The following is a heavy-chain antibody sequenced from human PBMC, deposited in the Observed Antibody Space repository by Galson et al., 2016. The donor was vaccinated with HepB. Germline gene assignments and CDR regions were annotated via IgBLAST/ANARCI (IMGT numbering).Heavy chain of an antibody. CDR1: GFTFDDYA. D-gene: IGHD3/OR15-3a*01. Sequence: SLRLSCAASGFTFDDYAMHWVRQAPGKGLEWVSGISWNSVYIAYADSVKGRFTISRDNAKNSLYLQMNSLRTEDTALYYCAKGGLSPVEPTWGRGTLVTVSS. CDR3: AKGGLSPVEPT. J-gene: IGHJ5*02. V-gene: IGHV3-9*01. CDR2: ISWNSVYI.